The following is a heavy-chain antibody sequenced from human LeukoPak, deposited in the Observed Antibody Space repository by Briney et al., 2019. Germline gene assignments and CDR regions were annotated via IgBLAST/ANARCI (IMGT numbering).Heavy chain of an antibody. CDR2: IYYSGRT. CDR1: GDSIGGYY. D-gene: IGHD6-19*01. Sequence: SETLSLTCTVSGDSIGGYYWSWIRQPPGKGLEWIAYIYYSGRTNSNPSLKSRVTISLDTSKNQFSLKLSSVTAADTAVYYCARLTTAGYLNHWGQGTLVTVSS. CDR3: ARLTTAGYLNH. J-gene: IGHJ4*02. V-gene: IGHV4-59*08.